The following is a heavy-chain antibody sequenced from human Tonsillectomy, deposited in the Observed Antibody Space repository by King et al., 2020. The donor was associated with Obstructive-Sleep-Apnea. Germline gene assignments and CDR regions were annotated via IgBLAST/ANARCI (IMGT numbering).Heavy chain of an antibody. Sequence: QLVQSGGGVVQPGRSLRLSCAASGFTFSSYGMHWVRQATGKGLEWVAVIWYDGSNKYYADSVKGRFTISRDNSKNTLYLQMNSLRAEDTAVYYCARDGGDQLLMVPSYYYYGMDVWGQGTTVTVSS. CDR2: IWYDGSNK. V-gene: IGHV3-33*01. D-gene: IGHD2-2*01. CDR1: GFTFSSYG. CDR3: ARDGGDQLLMVPSYYYYGMDV. J-gene: IGHJ6*02.